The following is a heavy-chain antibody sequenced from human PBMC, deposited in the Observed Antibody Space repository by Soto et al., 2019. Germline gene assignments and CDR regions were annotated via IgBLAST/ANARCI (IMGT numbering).Heavy chain of an antibody. CDR2: IYYSGST. V-gene: IGHV4-59*01. CDR3: ARVLYSSSWYNWFDP. J-gene: IGHJ5*02. Sequence: SETLSLTCXVSGGSISSYYWSWIRQPPGKGLEWIGYIYYSGSTNYNPSLKSRVTISVDTSKNQFSLKLSSVTAADTAVYYCARVLYSSSWYNWFDPWGQGTLVTVSS. CDR1: GGSISSYY. D-gene: IGHD6-13*01.